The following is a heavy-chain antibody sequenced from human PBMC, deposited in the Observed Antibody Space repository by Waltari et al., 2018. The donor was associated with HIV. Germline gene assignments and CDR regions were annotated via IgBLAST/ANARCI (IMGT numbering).Heavy chain of an antibody. D-gene: IGHD3-9*01. CDR1: GFTLSTYA. Sequence: EALLLESGGDFVQPGGSLRLSCVGSGFTLSTYAMIWVRQAPGKGLEWVSAIAASYGNTYYADSVRGRFTISKDNSANSLYLQMNSLRAEDTALYYCARILISGAFDIWGQGTMVAVSS. CDR3: ARILISGAFDI. CDR2: IAASYGNT. J-gene: IGHJ3*02. V-gene: IGHV3-23*01.